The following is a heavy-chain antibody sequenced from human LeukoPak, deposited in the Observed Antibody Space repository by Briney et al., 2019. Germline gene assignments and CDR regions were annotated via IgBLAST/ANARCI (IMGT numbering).Heavy chain of an antibody. CDR1: GGSITSYY. CDR2: IYTSEST. CDR3: ARAPSGYDPFDY. Sequence: SETLSLTCSVSGGSITSYYWNCIRQPAGKGLEWIGRIYTSESTNYNPSLKSRVTMSVDTSKNQFSLRLNSVTAADTAIYYCARAPSGYDPFDYWGQGTLVTVSS. J-gene: IGHJ4*02. D-gene: IGHD5-12*01. V-gene: IGHV4-4*07.